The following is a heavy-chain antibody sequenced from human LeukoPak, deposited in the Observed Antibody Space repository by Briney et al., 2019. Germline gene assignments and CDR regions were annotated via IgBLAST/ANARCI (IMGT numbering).Heavy chain of an antibody. J-gene: IGHJ4*02. D-gene: IGHD6-19*01. Sequence: AGGSLRLSCIASGFTFSGYGMHWVRQAPGKGLEWVALIWSDGSDEYYAESVKGRFTISRDNSKNTLYLQMNSLRGDDTAVYYCVRLGSGWSMDYWGQGTLVTVSS. CDR2: IWSDGSDE. CDR1: GFTFSGYG. V-gene: IGHV3-33*01. CDR3: VRLGSGWSMDY.